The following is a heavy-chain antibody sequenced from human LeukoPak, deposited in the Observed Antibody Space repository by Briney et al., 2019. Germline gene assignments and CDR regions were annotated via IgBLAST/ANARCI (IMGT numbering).Heavy chain of an antibody. CDR1: GYTFTSHY. Sequence: GASVKVSCKASGYTFTSHYIHWVRQAPGQGLEWMGIINPSDGGASNTQKFQGRVTMTRDTSTSTVYMELSSLRSEDTAVYYCARKAPHDTSGWYFDLWGRGTLVTVSS. CDR3: ARKAPHDTSGWYFDL. CDR2: INPSDGGA. D-gene: IGHD3-22*01. V-gene: IGHV1-46*01. J-gene: IGHJ2*01.